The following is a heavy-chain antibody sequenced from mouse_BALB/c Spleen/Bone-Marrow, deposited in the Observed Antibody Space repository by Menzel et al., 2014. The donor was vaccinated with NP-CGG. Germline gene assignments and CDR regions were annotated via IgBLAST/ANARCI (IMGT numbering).Heavy chain of an antibody. Sequence: QVQLQQSGAELMKPGASVKISCKATGYTFXSYWIEWVKQRPGHGLEWIGEILPGSGSTNYNEKFKGKATFTADTSSNTAYMQLSSLTSEDSAVYYCARNGNYPAWFAYWGQGTLVTVSA. J-gene: IGHJ3*01. V-gene: IGHV1-9*01. CDR3: ARNGNYPAWFAY. CDR2: ILPGSGST. CDR1: GYTFXSYW. D-gene: IGHD2-1*01.